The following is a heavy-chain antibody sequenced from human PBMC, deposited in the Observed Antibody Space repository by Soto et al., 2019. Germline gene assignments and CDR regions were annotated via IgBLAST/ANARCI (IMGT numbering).Heavy chain of an antibody. Sequence: TSETLSLTCTVSGGSISSSSYYWGWIRQPPGKGLEWIGSIFYSGSTYYNPSLKSRVTISVDTSKNQFSLKLSSVTAADKAVYYCATSNWFDPWGQGTLVTVSS. CDR1: GGSISSSSYY. CDR3: ATSNWFDP. CDR2: IFYSGST. V-gene: IGHV4-39*01. J-gene: IGHJ5*02.